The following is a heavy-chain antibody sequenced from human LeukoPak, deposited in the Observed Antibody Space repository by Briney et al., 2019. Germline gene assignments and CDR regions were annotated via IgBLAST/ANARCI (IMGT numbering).Heavy chain of an antibody. D-gene: IGHD2-2*01. J-gene: IGHJ5*02. CDR3: ARGVDIVVVPARKGGFDP. Sequence: GGSLRLSCAASGFTFSSYWMHWVRQAPGRGPVWVSRINSGGSSTSYADSVKGRFTISRDNAKNTLYLQMNSLRAEDTAVYYCARGVDIVVVPARKGGFDPWGQGTLVTVSS. V-gene: IGHV3-74*01. CDR1: GFTFSSYW. CDR2: INSGGSST.